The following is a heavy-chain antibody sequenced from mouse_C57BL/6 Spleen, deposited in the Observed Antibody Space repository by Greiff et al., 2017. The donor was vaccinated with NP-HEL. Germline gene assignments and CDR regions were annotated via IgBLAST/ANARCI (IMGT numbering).Heavy chain of an antibody. Sequence: QVQLQQPGAELVKPGASVKLSCKASGYTFTSYWMHWVKQRPGQGLEWIGMIHPNSGSTNYNEKFKSKATLTVDKSSSTAYMQLSSLTSEDSAVYYGARDSSGYESYAMDYWGQGTSVTVSS. CDR2: IHPNSGST. D-gene: IGHD3-2*02. J-gene: IGHJ4*01. CDR3: ARDSSGYESYAMDY. V-gene: IGHV1-64*01. CDR1: GYTFTSYW.